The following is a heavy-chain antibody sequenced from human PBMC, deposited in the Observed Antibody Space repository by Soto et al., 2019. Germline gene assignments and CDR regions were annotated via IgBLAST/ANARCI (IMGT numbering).Heavy chain of an antibody. J-gene: IGHJ4*02. D-gene: IGHD6-13*01. Sequence: EASVKVSCKASGGTFSSYTISWVRQAPGQGLEWMGRIIPILGIANYAQKFQGRVTITADKSTSTAYMELSSLRSEDTAVYYCAREDSAGTPYFDYWGQGTLVTV. CDR1: GGTFSSYT. CDR3: AREDSAGTPYFDY. V-gene: IGHV1-69*02. CDR2: IIPILGIA.